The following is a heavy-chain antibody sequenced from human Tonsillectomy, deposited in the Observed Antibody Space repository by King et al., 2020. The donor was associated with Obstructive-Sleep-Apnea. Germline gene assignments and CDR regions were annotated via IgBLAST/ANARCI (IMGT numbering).Heavy chain of an antibody. D-gene: IGHD6-6*01. CDR1: GYIVTELS. CDR3: ATDGSRIAAAFDY. V-gene: IGHV1-24*01. CDR2: FDPEDGER. Sequence: QLVQSGAEVKKPGASVRVSCKVSGYIVTELSMHWVRQAPGKGLEWMGGFDPEDGERRYAQKFQGRVTVTEDTSTDTAYMELSSLRSEDTAVYYCATDGSRIAAAFDYWGQGTLVTVSS. J-gene: IGHJ4*02.